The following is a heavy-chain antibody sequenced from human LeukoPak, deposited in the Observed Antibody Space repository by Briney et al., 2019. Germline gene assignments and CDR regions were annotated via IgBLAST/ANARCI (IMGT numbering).Heavy chain of an antibody. D-gene: IGHD3-10*01. Sequence: PGGSLRLSCAASGFTFSSYSMNWVRQAPGKGLEWVSSISSSSSYIYYADSVEGRFTISRDNAKNSLYPQMNSLRAEDTAVYYCARVFRYGSGSYYNRGAFDYWGQGTLVTVSS. CDR2: ISSSSSYI. CDR1: GFTFSSYS. CDR3: ARVFRYGSGSYYNRGAFDY. V-gene: IGHV3-21*01. J-gene: IGHJ4*02.